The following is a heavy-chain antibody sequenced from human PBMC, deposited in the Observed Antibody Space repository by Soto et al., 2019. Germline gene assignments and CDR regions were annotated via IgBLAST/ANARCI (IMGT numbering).Heavy chain of an antibody. Sequence: QVQLVESGGGVVQPGRSLRLSCAVSGFTFSDFGMHWVRQAPGKGLEGVALIWYHGGNEEYADSVKGRFSISRDNSKNTLYMQRDSLRAEDTAVYYCARRGCVKGVCYNSYDMWGQGTMVTVSS. V-gene: IGHV3-33*03. D-gene: IGHD2-8*01. CDR1: GFTFSDFG. CDR3: ARRGCVKGVCYNSYDM. CDR2: IWYHGGNE. J-gene: IGHJ3*02.